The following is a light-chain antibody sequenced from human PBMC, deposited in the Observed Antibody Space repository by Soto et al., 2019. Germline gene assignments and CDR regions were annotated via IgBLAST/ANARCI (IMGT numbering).Light chain of an antibody. CDR1: QSVGFSY. CDR3: QQCGVSPRT. Sequence: EIVLTQSPGTLSLSPGERATLSCRASQSVGFSYLAWYQQKPGQAPRLLIYGVSTRATGIPDRFSGSGSGTDFTLTISRLETEAFAVYYCQQCGVSPRTFGQGTKVEI. J-gene: IGKJ1*01. CDR2: GVS. V-gene: IGKV3-20*01.